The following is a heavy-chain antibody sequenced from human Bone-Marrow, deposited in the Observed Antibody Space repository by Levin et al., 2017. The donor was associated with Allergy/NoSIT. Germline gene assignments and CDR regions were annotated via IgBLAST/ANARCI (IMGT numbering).Heavy chain of an antibody. J-gene: IGHJ6*02. D-gene: IGHD3-10*01. CDR3: ARPNSAYYGIDV. CDR2: ISSSSNYI. V-gene: IGHV3-21*01. CDR1: GFTFSSYS. Sequence: GESLKISCAASGFTFSSYSINWVRQAPGKGLEWVSSISSSSNYIYYADSVKGRFTVSRDNAKNSLYLQMNSLRAEDTAVYYCARPNSAYYGIDVWGQGTTVTVSS.